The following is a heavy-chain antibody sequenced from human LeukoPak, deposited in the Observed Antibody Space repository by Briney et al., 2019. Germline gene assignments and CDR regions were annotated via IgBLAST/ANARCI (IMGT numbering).Heavy chain of an antibody. D-gene: IGHD6-25*01. CDR2: ISWNSGSI. V-gene: IGHV3-9*01. CDR1: GFTFYDYA. Sequence: PGGSLRLSCAASGFTFYDYAMHWVRQAPGKGLEWVSGISWNSGSIGYADSVKGRFTISRDNAKNSLYLQMNSLRAEDTALYYCARGRLVTDAFDIWGQGTMVTVSS. J-gene: IGHJ3*02. CDR3: ARGRLVTDAFDI.